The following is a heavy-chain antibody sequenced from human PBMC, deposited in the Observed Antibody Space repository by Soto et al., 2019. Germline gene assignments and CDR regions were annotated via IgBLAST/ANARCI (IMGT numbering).Heavy chain of an antibody. CDR1: GGSITGGFSY. CDR2: IYYSGTA. Sequence: QLQLWESGPGLVQPAQTLSLTCTVAGGSITGGFSYWTWVRRHPGKGLEWVGHIYYSGTAYYNPSLKSRVALSVDPSQNRFSLKLSSVTAADTAIYFCARSLPGGTVFYMDIWGEGTTVTVSS. J-gene: IGHJ6*03. CDR3: ARSLPGGTVFYMDI. D-gene: IGHD1-26*01. V-gene: IGHV4-31*03.